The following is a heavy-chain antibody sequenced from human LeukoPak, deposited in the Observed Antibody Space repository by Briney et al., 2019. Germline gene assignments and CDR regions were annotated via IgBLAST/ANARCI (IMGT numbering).Heavy chain of an antibody. V-gene: IGHV3-7*01. Sequence: PGGSLRLSCAASGLTLSSDWMGWVRQAPGKGLEWVANIKQDGSEKYYVDSVKGRFTISRDSAKNSLYLQMNSLRAEDTAVYYCASIDYWGQGTLVTVSS. J-gene: IGHJ4*02. CDR1: GLTLSSDW. CDR2: IKQDGSEK. CDR3: ASIDY.